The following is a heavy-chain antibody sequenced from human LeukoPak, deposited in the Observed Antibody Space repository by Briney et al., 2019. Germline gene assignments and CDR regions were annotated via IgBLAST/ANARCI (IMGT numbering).Heavy chain of an antibody. D-gene: IGHD6-19*01. Sequence: SETLSLTCTVSGGSISSSSYYWGWIRQPPGKGLEWIGSIYYSGSTYYNPSLKSRVTIPVDTSKNQFSLKLSSVTAADTAVYYCARQRGSGWPIDYWGQGTLVTVSS. J-gene: IGHJ4*02. CDR2: IYYSGST. CDR1: GGSISSSSYY. V-gene: IGHV4-39*01. CDR3: ARQRGSGWPIDY.